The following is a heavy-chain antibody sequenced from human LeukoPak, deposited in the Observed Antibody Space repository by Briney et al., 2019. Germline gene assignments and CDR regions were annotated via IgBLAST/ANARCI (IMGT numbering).Heavy chain of an antibody. J-gene: IGHJ4*02. CDR2: IYYSGST. V-gene: IGHV4-31*03. CDR1: GGSISSVGYY. Sequence: SETLSLTCTVSGGSISSVGYYWSWLRQHPGKGLEWIGYIYYSGSTYYNPSLKSRVTISVDTSKNQFSLKLSSVTAADTAVYSCARNRITMVRGVTYFDYWGQGTLVTVSS. CDR3: ARNRITMVRGVTYFDY. D-gene: IGHD3-10*01.